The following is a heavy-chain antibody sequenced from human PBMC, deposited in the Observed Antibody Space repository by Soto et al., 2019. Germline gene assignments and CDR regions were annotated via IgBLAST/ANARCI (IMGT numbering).Heavy chain of an antibody. CDR2: IIPIFGTA. V-gene: IGHV1-69*01. CDR3: ARGEIAAAGTYYYYYGMDV. CDR1: GGTFSSYA. Sequence: QVQLVQSGAEVKKPGSSVKVSCKASGGTFSSYAISWVRQAPGQGLEWMGGIIPIFGTANYAQKFQGRVTMTADESTSTAYMELSSLRSEDTAVYYCARGEIAAAGTYYYYYGMDVWGQGTTVTVSS. D-gene: IGHD6-13*01. J-gene: IGHJ6*02.